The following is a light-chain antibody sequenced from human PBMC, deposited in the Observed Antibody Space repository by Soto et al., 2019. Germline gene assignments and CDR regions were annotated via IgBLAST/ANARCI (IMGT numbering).Light chain of an antibody. J-gene: IGKJ1*01. Sequence: AIQMTQSPSSLSASVGDRVTITCRASQGIRNDLGWFQQKPGKAPKLLIFATSTLQSGVPSRFSGSGSGTDFTLTISSLLPEDFATYYCLQDYNYPWTFGQGTKVEIK. CDR3: LQDYNYPWT. CDR1: QGIRND. CDR2: ATS. V-gene: IGKV1-6*01.